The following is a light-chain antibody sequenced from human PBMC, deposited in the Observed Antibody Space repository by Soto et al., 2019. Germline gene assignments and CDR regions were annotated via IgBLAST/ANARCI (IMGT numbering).Light chain of an antibody. J-gene: IGKJ1*01. V-gene: IGKV1-39*01. CDR3: QQSYSSPWT. CDR2: AAS. CDR1: QNIRNY. Sequence: DIQMTQSPSSLSASVRDSVTITCRASQNIRNYLNWYQQKPGRAPKILIYAASSLQSGVPSRGSGGGSGTYFTLTITRLQPEDFATYYCQQSYSSPWTFGQGTKVEIK.